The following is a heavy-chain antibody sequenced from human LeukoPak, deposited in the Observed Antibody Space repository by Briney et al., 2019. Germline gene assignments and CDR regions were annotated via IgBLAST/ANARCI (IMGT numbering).Heavy chain of an antibody. CDR3: ARGGSSWYDY. CDR1: GYTFTSYA. CDR2: INTNTGNP. D-gene: IGHD6-13*01. V-gene: IGHV7-4-1*02. J-gene: IGHJ4*02. Sequence: ASVKVSCKASGYTFTSYAMNWVRQAPGQGLEWMGWINTNTGNPTYARGFTGRFVFSLDTSVNTAYLEISSLKGEDSAVYYCARGGSSWYDYWGQGTLVTVSS.